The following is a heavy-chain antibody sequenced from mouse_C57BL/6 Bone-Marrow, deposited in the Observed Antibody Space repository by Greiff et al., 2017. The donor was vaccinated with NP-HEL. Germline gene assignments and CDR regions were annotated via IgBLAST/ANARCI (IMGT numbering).Heavy chain of an antibody. J-gene: IGHJ3*01. CDR3: ATRSSNYVEFAY. CDR1: GYTFTSYG. Sequence: QVQLQQSGAELARPGASVKLSCKASGYTFTSYGISWVKQRTGQGLEWIGEIYPRSGNTYYNEKFKGKATLPADKSSSTAYMELRSLTSEDSAVYFCATRSSNYVEFAYWGQGTLVTVSA. CDR2: IYPRSGNT. D-gene: IGHD2-5*01. V-gene: IGHV1-81*01.